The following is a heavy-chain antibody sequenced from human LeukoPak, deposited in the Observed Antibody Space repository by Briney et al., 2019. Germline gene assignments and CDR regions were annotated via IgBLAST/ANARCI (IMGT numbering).Heavy chain of an antibody. CDR2: ISSDSGTI. Sequence: GGSLRLSCAASGFTFSSYAMSWVRQAPGKGLEWISYISSDSGTIYYADSMKGRFTISRDNARNSLYLQMNSLRAEDTAVYYCARGKKGIDYWGQGTLVTVSS. CDR3: ARGKKGIDY. CDR1: GFTFSSYA. V-gene: IGHV3-48*01. D-gene: IGHD3-10*01. J-gene: IGHJ4*02.